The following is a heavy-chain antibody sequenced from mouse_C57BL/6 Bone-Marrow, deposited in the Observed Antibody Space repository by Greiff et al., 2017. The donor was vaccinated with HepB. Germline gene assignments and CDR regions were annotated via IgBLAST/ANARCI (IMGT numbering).Heavy chain of an antibody. V-gene: IGHV1-50*01. Sequence: QVQLQQPGAELVKPGASVKLSCKASGYTFTSYWMQWVKQRPGQGLGWIGEIDPSDSYTNYNQKFNGKATLTVDTSSSTAYMQLSSLTSEDSAVYYCARGNRCGRGDYWGQGTTLTVSS. D-gene: IGHD1-1*01. CDR3: ARGNRCGRGDY. CDR2: IDPSDSYT. J-gene: IGHJ2*01. CDR1: GYTFTSYW.